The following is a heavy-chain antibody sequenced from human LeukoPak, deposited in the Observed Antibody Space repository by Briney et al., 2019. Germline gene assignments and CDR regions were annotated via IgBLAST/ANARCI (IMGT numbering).Heavy chain of an antibody. V-gene: IGHV3-30*18. CDR2: ISYDGSNK. D-gene: IGHD5-18*01. CDR1: GFTFGSYG. CDR3: AKDSGGYTYIFDY. J-gene: IGHJ4*02. Sequence: GRSLRLSCAASGFTFGSYGIHWVRQAPGKGLEWVAVISYDGSNKYYVDSVKGRFTISRDNSKNTLYLQMNSLRVEDTAVYYCAKDSGGYTYIFDYWGQGTLVTVSS.